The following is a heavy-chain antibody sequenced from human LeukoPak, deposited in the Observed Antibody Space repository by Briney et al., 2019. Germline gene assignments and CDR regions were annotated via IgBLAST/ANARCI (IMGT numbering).Heavy chain of an antibody. J-gene: IGHJ6*02. V-gene: IGHV3-23*01. CDR1: GFTFSNYY. D-gene: IGHD2-15*01. Sequence: PGGSLRLSCAASGFTFSNYYMSWVRQAPGKGLEWVSAISGSGGTTYYADSVKGRFTISRDNSKNTLYLQMNSLRAEDTAVYYCARSVVAPYGMDVWGQGTTVTVSS. CDR2: ISGSGGTT. CDR3: ARSVVAPYGMDV.